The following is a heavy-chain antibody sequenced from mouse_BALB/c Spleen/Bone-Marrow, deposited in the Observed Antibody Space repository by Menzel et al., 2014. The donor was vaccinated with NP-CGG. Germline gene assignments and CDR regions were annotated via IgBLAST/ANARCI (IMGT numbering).Heavy chain of an antibody. J-gene: IGHJ2*01. CDR1: GFTFSSYT. CDR3: ARAYYRYPFDY. Sequence: EVMLVESGGGLVKPGGSLKLSCAASGFTFSSYTMSWVRQTPEKRLEWVATISSGGGNTYYPDSMKGRFTISRDNAKNNLYLQMSSLRSEDTALYYCARAYYRYPFDYWGQGTTLTVSS. CDR2: ISSGGGNT. D-gene: IGHD2-14*01. V-gene: IGHV5-9*03.